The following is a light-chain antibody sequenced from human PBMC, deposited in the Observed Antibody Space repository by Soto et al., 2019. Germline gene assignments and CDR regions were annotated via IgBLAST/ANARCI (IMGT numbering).Light chain of an antibody. CDR2: SNN. J-gene: IGLJ1*01. Sequence: QSVLTQPPSASGTPGRRVTISCSGSSSNIGSNTVNWYQQLPGTAPKLLIYSNNQRPSGVPDRFSGSKSGTSASLAISGFQSEDEADYYCAAWDDSLNGYVFGTGTKVTVL. CDR1: SSNIGSNT. CDR3: AAWDDSLNGYV. V-gene: IGLV1-44*01.